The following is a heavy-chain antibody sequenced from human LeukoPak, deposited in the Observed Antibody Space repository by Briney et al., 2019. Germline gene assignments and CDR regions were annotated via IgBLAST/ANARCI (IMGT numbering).Heavy chain of an antibody. J-gene: IGHJ5*02. V-gene: IGHV3-23*01. CDR1: GFTFSSYA. CDR3: ARDYYDSSGSSWFDP. CDR2: ISGSGGST. Sequence: PGGSLRLSCAASGFTFSSYAMSWVRQAPGKGLEWVSTISGSGGSTYYADSVKGRFTISRDNSKNMMYLQMNSLRAKDTALYYCARDYYDSSGSSWFDPWGQGTLVTVSS. D-gene: IGHD3-22*01.